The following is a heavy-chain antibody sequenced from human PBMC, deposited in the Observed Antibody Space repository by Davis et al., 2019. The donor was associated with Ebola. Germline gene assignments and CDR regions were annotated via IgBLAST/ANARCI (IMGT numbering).Heavy chain of an antibody. CDR1: GFTFSSYW. J-gene: IGHJ4*02. V-gene: IGHV3-9*01. CDR3: AKVGSSSWLSHLDY. Sequence: PGGSLRLSCAVSGFTFSSYWMHWVRQPPGKGLEWVSGINWNSGTIGYADSVKGRFTVSRDNAKNIVYLQMNSLRPEDTAVYYCAKVGSSSWLSHLDYWGQGTLVTVSS. CDR2: INWNSGTI. D-gene: IGHD2-15*01.